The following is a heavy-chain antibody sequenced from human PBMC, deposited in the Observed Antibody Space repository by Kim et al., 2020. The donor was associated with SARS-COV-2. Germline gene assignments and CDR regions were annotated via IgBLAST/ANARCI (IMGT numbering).Heavy chain of an antibody. V-gene: IGHV4-59*08. J-gene: IGHJ4*02. D-gene: IGHD5-18*01. Sequence: PALKGGVTISGDTSKNQFSLKLSSVTAADTAVYYCARHSSRGYLYYFDYWGQGTLVTVSS. CDR3: ARHSSRGYLYYFDY.